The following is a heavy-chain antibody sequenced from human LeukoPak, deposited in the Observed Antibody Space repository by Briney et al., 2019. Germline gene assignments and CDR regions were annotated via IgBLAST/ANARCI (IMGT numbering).Heavy chain of an antibody. CDR1: KFTFSSYW. J-gene: IGHJ3*02. CDR3: ARATLNTRNAFDI. D-gene: IGHD2-15*01. CDR2: IKSDGSTT. Sequence: GGSLRLSCAASKFTFSSYWTHWVRQAPGKGLVWVSRIKSDGSTTYYADSVKGRFTISGDNAKNTLYLQMDSLRAEDTAVYYCARATLNTRNAFDIWGQGTMVTVSS. V-gene: IGHV3-74*01.